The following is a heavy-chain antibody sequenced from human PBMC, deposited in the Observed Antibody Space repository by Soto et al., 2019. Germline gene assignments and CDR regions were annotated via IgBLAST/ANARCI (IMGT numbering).Heavy chain of an antibody. CDR3: ARAPRSSGYYHYAMDV. CDR2: INAGNGDT. J-gene: IGHJ6*02. D-gene: IGHD3-9*01. CDR1: GYTFSNYA. V-gene: IGHV1-3*01. Sequence: ASVKVSCKASGYTFSNYAIHWVRQAPGQRLEWMAWINAGNGDTKYSQNFQGRVTITRDTSASTAYMDLSSLRPEDTAVYYCARAPRSSGYYHYAMDVWGQGTTVTVSS.